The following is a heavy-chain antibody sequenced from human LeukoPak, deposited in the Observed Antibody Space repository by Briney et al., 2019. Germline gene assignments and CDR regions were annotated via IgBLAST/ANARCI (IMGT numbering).Heavy chain of an antibody. Sequence: SVKVSCKASGGTFSSYAISWVRQAPGQGLECMGGIIPMFGTAHYAQKFQGGVTITTDESTSTAYMELSSLRSEDTAVYYCARDLGMRGYYYMDVWGKGTTVTVSS. CDR1: GGTFSSYA. CDR3: ARDLGMRGYYYMDV. V-gene: IGHV1-69*05. J-gene: IGHJ6*03. CDR2: IIPMFGTA.